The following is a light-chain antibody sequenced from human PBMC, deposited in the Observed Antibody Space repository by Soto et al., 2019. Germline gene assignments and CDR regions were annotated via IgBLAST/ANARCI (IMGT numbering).Light chain of an antibody. V-gene: IGKV3-20*01. CDR2: AAS. CDR1: QSVSSNY. CDR3: QQYGSSPWT. J-gene: IGKJ1*01. Sequence: EIVLTQSPGTLSLSPGERATLSCRASQSVSSNYLAWHQQKPGQAPRLLIYAASRRATGIPDRFSGSGSGTDLTLTISRLEPEDFAVYYCQQYGSSPWTFGQGTKVDIK.